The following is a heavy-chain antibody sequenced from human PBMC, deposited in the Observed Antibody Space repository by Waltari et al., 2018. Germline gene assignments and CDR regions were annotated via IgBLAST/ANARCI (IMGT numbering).Heavy chain of an antibody. CDR2: IYGGCST. J-gene: IGHJ6*02. Sequence: EVQLVESGGGLIQPGGSLRLSCAASGFTVSSNYMSWVRPAPGKGLEWVSVIYGGCSTYYADPVKGRFTNSRDNAKNTLYLQMNSLRAEDTAVYYWARDRGVTENCYYYGMDVWGQGTTVTVSS. CDR1: GFTVSSNY. V-gene: IGHV3-53*01. D-gene: IGHD2-21*02. CDR3: ARDRGVTENCYYYGMDV.